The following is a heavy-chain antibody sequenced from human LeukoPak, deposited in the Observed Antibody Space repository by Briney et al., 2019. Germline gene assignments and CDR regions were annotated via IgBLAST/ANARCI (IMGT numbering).Heavy chain of an antibody. J-gene: IGHJ5*02. V-gene: IGHV4-4*07. CDR1: GGSISSYY. D-gene: IGHD6-13*01. CDR3: ARDQGSSWRNWFDP. Sequence: SETLSLTCTVSGGSISSYYWSWIQQPAGKGLEWIGRIYTSGSTNYNPSLKSRVTMSVDTSKNQFSLKLSSVTAADTAVYYCARDQGSSWRNWFDPWGQGTLVTVSS. CDR2: IYTSGST.